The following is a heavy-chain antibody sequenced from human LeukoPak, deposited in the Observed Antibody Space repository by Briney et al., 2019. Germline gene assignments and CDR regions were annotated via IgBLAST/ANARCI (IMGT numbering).Heavy chain of an antibody. Sequence: PGRSLRLSCAASGFTFRSYAMHWVRQAPGKGLEWVSVISYDGSNKYYADSMKGRFTISRDNSKNTLYLQMNSLRAEDTAVYYCARDETADAFDIWGQGTMVTVSS. V-gene: IGHV3-30*04. CDR2: ISYDGSNK. CDR3: ARDETADAFDI. CDR1: GFTFRSYA. J-gene: IGHJ3*02. D-gene: IGHD1-14*01.